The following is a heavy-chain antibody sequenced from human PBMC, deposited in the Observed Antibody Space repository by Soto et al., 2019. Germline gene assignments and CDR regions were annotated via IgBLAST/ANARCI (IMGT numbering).Heavy chain of an antibody. Sequence: SETLSLTCTVSGGSLTSEHYHWTWIRQAPGKGLEWIGYIHYTGSVRYNPSLQSRITMSVDTSKNLFSLKLSSVTAADTAVYYCARALGYCSSTSCSRAFDIWGQGTMVTVSS. CDR2: IHYTGSV. J-gene: IGHJ3*02. CDR1: GGSLTSEHYH. D-gene: IGHD2-2*01. V-gene: IGHV4-30-4*01. CDR3: ARALGYCSSTSCSRAFDI.